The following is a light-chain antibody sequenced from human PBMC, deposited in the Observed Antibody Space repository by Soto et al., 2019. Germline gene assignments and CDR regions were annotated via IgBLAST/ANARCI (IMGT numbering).Light chain of an antibody. V-gene: IGKV1-39*01. J-gene: IGKJ1*01. Sequence: DIQMTQSPSSLSASVGDRITITCRASHSIDNYLSWYQLKPGKAPRLLIYAASNLQRGVPSRFTGSGSGTDFTLTIHNLQPDDFAVYYCQQCFSIPQTFGHGTKVETK. CDR2: AAS. CDR3: QQCFSIPQT. CDR1: HSIDNY.